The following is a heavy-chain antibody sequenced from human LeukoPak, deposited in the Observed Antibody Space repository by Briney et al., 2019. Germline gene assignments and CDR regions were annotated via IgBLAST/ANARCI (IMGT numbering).Heavy chain of an antibody. CDR3: VRYYYGSGTSFDP. V-gene: IGHV3-7*01. CDR1: GFTFSTYY. Sequence: GGSLRLSCAASGFTFSTYYTSWVRQAPGTGLEWVANIKQDGSEKYYVDSVKGRFTISRDNAKNSLYLQMSSLRAEDTAVFYCVRYYYGSGTSFDPWGQGTLVTVSS. D-gene: IGHD3-10*01. CDR2: IKQDGSEK. J-gene: IGHJ5*02.